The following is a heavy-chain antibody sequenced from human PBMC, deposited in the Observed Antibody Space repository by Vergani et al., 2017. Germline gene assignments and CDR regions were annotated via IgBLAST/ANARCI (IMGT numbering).Heavy chain of an antibody. CDR1: GGTFSSYA. CDR2: IIPIFGTA. V-gene: IGHV1-69*06. Sequence: QVQLVQSGAEVKKPGSSVKVSCKASGGTFSSYAISWVRQAPGQGLEWMGGIIPIFGTANYAQKFQGRVTMTRDTSISTAYMELSRLRSDDTAVYYCARAWVAEDAFDIWGQGTMVTVSS. D-gene: IGHD6-19*01. J-gene: IGHJ3*02. CDR3: ARAWVAEDAFDI.